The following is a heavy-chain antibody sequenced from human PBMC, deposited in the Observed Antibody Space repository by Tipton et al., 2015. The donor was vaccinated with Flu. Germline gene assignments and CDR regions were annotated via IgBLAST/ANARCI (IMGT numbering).Heavy chain of an antibody. V-gene: IGHV4-59*01. CDR3: ARGIEVAREAWWYFDH. D-gene: IGHD6-19*01. J-gene: IGHJ2*01. Sequence: GLVKPSETLSLTCTVSGGSISSYYWSWIRQPPGKGLEWIGYIYYSGSTNYNPSLKSRVTISVDTSKNPFSLKLSSVTAADTAVYYCARGIEVAREAWWYFDHSGRGTLVTVSS. CDR2: IYYSGST. CDR1: GGSISSYY.